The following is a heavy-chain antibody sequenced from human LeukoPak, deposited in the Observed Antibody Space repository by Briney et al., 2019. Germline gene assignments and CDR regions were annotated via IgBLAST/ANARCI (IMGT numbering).Heavy chain of an antibody. V-gene: IGHV1-24*01. D-gene: IGHD2-8*01. CDR2: FDPEDGET. CDR3: ATPNSPMGYFDY. CDR1: GYTLTELS. J-gene: IGHJ4*02. Sequence: GASVKASCKVSGYTLTELSMHWVRQAPGKGLEWMGGFDPEDGETIYAQKFQGRVTMTEDTSTDTAYMELSSLRSEDTAVYYCATPNSPMGYFDYWGQGTLVTVSS.